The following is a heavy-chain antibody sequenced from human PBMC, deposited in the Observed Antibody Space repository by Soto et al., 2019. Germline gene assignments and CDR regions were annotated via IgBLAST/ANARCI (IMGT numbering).Heavy chain of an antibody. CDR1: GFTFSGYA. Sequence: QVQLVESGGGVVQPGRSLRLSCAASGFTFSGYAMHWVRHAPGKGLEWVAVISYDGSNKYYADSVKGRFTISRDNSKNTLYLQMNSLRAEDSAVYYCSRYVMVVAAIDYWGQGTLVTVSA. D-gene: IGHD2-15*01. CDR2: ISYDGSNK. CDR3: SRYVMVVAAIDY. V-gene: IGHV3-30-3*01. J-gene: IGHJ4*02.